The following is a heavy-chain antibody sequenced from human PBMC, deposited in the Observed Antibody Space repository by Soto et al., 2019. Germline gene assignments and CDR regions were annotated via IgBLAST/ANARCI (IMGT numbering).Heavy chain of an antibody. D-gene: IGHD2-15*01. CDR1: GGSISSYY. CDR2: IYYSGST. J-gene: IGHJ5*02. V-gene: IGHV4-59*01. CDR3: AGYCSGGSCYSNSWFDP. Sequence: PSETLSLTCTVSGGSISSYYWSWIRQPPGKGLEWIGYIYYSGSTNYNPSLKSRVTISVDTSKNQFSLKLSSVTAADTAVYYCAGYCSGGSCYSNSWFDPWGQGTLVTVSS.